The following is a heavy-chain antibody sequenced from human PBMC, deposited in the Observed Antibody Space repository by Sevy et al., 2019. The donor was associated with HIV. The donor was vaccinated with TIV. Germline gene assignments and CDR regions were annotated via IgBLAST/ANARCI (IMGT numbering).Heavy chain of an antibody. J-gene: IGHJ4*02. CDR2: IYFTGNT. Sequence: SETLSLTCSVSGGSISSYFWSWVRQSPGTGLEWIGNIYFTGNTDYSPSLKSRVTLSLDTSKSQFSLTLKSVTAADTAIYFCARDSTTRPRVLDYWGQRTLVTVSS. CDR1: GGSISSYF. D-gene: IGHD1-1*01. CDR3: ARDSTTRPRVLDY. V-gene: IGHV4-59*01.